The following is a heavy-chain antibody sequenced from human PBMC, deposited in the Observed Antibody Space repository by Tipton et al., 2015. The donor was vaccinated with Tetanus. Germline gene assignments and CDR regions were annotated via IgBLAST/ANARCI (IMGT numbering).Heavy chain of an antibody. CDR1: GGSFSNYF. V-gene: IGHV4-34*01. J-gene: IGHJ5*02. CDR2: ISPSGNT. D-gene: IGHD2-8*01. CDR3: ARDRRHCTDGVCYSFVLS. Sequence: TLSLTCAVYGGSFSNYFWRWIRQPPGKGLEWIGEISPSGNTNYNPSLKSRVTISADTSRNQFSLTLSSVTAADTAVYYCARDRRHCTDGVCYSFVLSWGQGTLVTVSS.